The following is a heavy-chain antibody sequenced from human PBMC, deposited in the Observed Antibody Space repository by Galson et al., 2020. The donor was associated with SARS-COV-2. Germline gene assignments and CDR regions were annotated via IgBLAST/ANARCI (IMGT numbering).Heavy chain of an antibody. CDR2: IYWDDEK. J-gene: IGHJ4*02. D-gene: IGHD6-6*01. CDR1: GFSLSTSGVG. V-gene: IGHV2-5*02. CDR3: AHSSLVPAYFDY. Sequence: KMSGPTLVKPTQTLTLTCTFSGFSLSTSGVGVGWIRQPPGKALEWLALIYWDDEKRYSPSLKSRLTITKDTSKNQVVLTMNNMDPVDTATYYCAHSSLVPAYFDYWGQGTLVTVSS.